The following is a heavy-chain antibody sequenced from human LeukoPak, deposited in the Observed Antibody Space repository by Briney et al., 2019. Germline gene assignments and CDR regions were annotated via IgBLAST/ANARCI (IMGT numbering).Heavy chain of an antibody. Sequence: SETLSLTCTVSGGSISSYYWSWIRQPPGKGLEWIGYIYYSGSTNYNPSLKSRVTISVDKSKNQFSLKLSSVTAADTAVYYCATDTGTRIAAFDIWGQGTMVTVSS. D-gene: IGHD1-1*01. CDR3: ATDTGTRIAAFDI. CDR2: IYYSGST. CDR1: GGSISSYY. J-gene: IGHJ3*02. V-gene: IGHV4-59*12.